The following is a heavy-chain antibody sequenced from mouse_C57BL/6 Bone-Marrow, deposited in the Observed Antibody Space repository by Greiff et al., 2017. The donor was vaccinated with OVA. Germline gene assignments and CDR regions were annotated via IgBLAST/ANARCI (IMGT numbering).Heavy chain of an antibody. CDR3: VRGPFAY. V-gene: IGHV10-1*01. CDR1: GFSFNTYA. CDR2: IRSKSNNYAT. J-gene: IGHJ3*01. Sequence: EVKVEESGGGLVQPKGSLKLSCAASGFSFNTYAMNWVRQAPGKGLEWVARIRSKSNNYATYYADSVKDRFTISRDDSESMLYLQMNNLKTEDTAMYYCVRGPFAYWGQGTLVTVSA.